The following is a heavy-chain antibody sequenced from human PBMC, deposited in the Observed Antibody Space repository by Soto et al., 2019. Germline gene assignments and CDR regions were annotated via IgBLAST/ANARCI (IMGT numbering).Heavy chain of an antibody. Sequence: EVQLVESGGGLVKPGGSLRLSCAPSGFTFSSYSMNWVRQAPGKGLERVSSISSSSSCMYYADSVKGRFTISRDNAKNSLYLQMNSLRAEDTAVYYCARDREASTATRCPVYYYYGLDVWGQGTTVTVSS. D-gene: IGHD2-15*01. CDR1: GFTFSSYS. V-gene: IGHV3-21*01. CDR3: ARDREASTATRCPVYYYYGLDV. J-gene: IGHJ6*02. CDR2: ISSSSSCM.